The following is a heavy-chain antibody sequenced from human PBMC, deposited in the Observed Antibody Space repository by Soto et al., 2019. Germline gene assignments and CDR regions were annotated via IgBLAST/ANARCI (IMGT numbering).Heavy chain of an antibody. V-gene: IGHV6-1*01. Sequence: SQTLSLTCAISGDSVSSNSAAWNWIRQSPSRGLEWLGRTYYRSKWYNDYAVSVKSRITINPDTSKNQFSLQLNSVTPEDTAVYYCARDVKRVSGDRDYYYGLDVWDQGTTVTVSS. CDR1: GDSVSSNSAA. CDR2: TYYRSKWYN. D-gene: IGHD2-21*01. CDR3: ARDVKRVSGDRDYYYGLDV. J-gene: IGHJ6*02.